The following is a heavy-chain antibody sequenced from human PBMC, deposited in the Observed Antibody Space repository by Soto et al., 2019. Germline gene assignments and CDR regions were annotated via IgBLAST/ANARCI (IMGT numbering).Heavy chain of an antibody. V-gene: IGHV3-23*01. D-gene: IGHD3-3*01. Sequence: GGSLRLSCAASGFTFSSYAMSWVRQAPGKGLEWVSAISGSGGSTYYADSVKGRFTISRDNSKNTLYLQMNSLRAEDTAVYYCAKALNRFLEWLDFYYYCGMDVWGRGTTVTVSS. CDR3: AKALNRFLEWLDFYYYCGMDV. J-gene: IGHJ6*02. CDR1: GFTFSSYA. CDR2: ISGSGGST.